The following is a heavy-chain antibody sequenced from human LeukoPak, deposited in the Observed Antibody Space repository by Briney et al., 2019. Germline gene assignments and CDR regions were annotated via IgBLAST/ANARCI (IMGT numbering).Heavy chain of an antibody. CDR2: IHSSTIYK. CDR1: GFTFSSYN. D-gene: IGHD1-20*01. J-gene: IGHJ3*01. CDR3: ARAANNSDAFDV. Sequence: PGGSLRLSCAASGFTFSSYNMQWVRQPSGKGLEWVSCIHSSTIYKYFADSLKGRFIISRDNTKNSLYLQMNGLRAEDTAVYYCARAANNSDAFDVWGQGTMVTVSS. V-gene: IGHV3-21*01.